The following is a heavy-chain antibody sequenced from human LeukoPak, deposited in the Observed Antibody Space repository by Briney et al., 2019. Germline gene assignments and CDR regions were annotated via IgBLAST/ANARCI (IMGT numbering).Heavy chain of an antibody. D-gene: IGHD5-18*01. CDR2: ISSSSSYI. V-gene: IGHV3-21*04. CDR1: GLTFSSYS. CDR3: ARVGYSYGAYYFDY. Sequence: PGGSLRLSCAASGLTFSSYSMNWVRQAPGKGLEWVSSISSSSSYIYYADSVKGRSTISRDNAKNSLYLQMNSLRAEDTAVYYCARVGYSYGAYYFDYWGQGTLVTVSS. J-gene: IGHJ4*02.